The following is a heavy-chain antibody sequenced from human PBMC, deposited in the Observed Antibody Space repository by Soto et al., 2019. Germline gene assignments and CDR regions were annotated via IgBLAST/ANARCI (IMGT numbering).Heavy chain of an antibody. CDR1: GFTFSSYA. CDR3: ARDAVTEGPFDY. Sequence: QVQLVESGGGVVQPGRSLRLSCAASGFTFSSYAMHWFRQAPGKGLEWVAVISYDGSNKYYADSVKGRFTISRDNSKNTLYLQMNSLRAEDTAVYYCARDAVTEGPFDYWGQGTLVTVSS. CDR2: ISYDGSNK. J-gene: IGHJ4*02. D-gene: IGHD4-4*01. V-gene: IGHV3-30-3*01.